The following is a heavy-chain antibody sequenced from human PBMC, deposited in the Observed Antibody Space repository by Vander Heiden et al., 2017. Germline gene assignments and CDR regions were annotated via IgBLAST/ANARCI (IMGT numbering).Heavy chain of an antibody. CDR2: ISGSGGST. Sequence: EVQLLESGGGLVQRGGSLRLYCEASGFTFSSYPMSWLRKAQGKGLEWVSAISGSGGSTYYADSVKGRFTISRDNSKNTLYLQMNSLRAEDTAVYYCAKDWSYHSPGYFDYWGQGTLVTVSS. CDR1: GFTFSSYP. J-gene: IGHJ4*02. CDR3: AKDWSYHSPGYFDY. V-gene: IGHV3-23*01. D-gene: IGHD1-26*01.